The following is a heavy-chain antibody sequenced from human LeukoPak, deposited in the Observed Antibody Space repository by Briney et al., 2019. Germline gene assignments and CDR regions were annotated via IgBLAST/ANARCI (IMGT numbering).Heavy chain of an antibody. CDR1: GFTFSSYA. D-gene: IGHD2-2*01. CDR2: ISGGGGTT. J-gene: IGHJ4*02. CDR3: AKDMGYCSSATCYGLDY. V-gene: IGHV3-23*01. Sequence: GGSLRLSCAASGFTFSSYAMSWVRQAPGKGLEWVSTISGGGGTTYYADSVKGRFTISRDNSKNTLFLQMNSLRAEDTAIYYCAKDMGYCSSATCYGLDYWGQGTLVTVSS.